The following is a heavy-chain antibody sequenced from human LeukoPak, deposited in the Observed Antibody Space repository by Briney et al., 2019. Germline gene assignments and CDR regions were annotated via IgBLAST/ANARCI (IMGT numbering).Heavy chain of an antibody. CDR1: GFTLSNAW. Sequence: NPGGSHSLLCAASGFTLSNAWVSWVRQAPGKGLEWVGRIKSKTDGGTTDYAAPVKGRSTISRDDSKNTLYLQMNSLKTEDTAVYYCTPDGYSGIHYWGQGTLVTVSS. CDR2: IKSKTDGGTT. J-gene: IGHJ4*02. D-gene: IGHD1-26*01. V-gene: IGHV3-15*01. CDR3: TPDGYSGIHY.